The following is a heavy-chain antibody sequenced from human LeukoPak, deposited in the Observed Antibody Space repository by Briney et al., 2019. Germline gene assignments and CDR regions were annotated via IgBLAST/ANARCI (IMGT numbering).Heavy chain of an antibody. J-gene: IGHJ4*02. Sequence: SETLSLTCTVSGGSISSSSYYWSWIRQHPGKGLEWIGYIYYSGSTYYNPSLKSRVTISVDTSKNQFSLKLSSVTAADTAVYYCARESAAYCGGDCSHPDYWGQGTLVTVSS. CDR2: IYYSGST. CDR1: GGSISSSSYY. D-gene: IGHD2-21*02. CDR3: ARESAAYCGGDCSHPDY. V-gene: IGHV4-31*03.